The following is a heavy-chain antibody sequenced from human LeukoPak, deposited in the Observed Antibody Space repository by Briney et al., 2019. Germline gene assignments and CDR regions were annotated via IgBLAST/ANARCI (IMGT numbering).Heavy chain of an antibody. CDR2: IGRSDSST. Sequence: GGSLRLSCAASGFAFSDYFMSWVRQAPGKGLEWVSYIGRSDSSTYYADSVRGRFTISRDNAKNSLYLQMNSLRVEDTAVYYCAGDPVSGDYGYWGQGTLVTVSS. D-gene: IGHD7-27*01. V-gene: IGHV3-11*04. J-gene: IGHJ4*02. CDR1: GFAFSDYF. CDR3: AGDPVSGDYGY.